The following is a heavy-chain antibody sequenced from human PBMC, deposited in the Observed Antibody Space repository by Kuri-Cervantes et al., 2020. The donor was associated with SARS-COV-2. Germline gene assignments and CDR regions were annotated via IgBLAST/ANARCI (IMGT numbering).Heavy chain of an antibody. CDR2: IRYDGSNK. CDR3: ARDNLWLDYYYMDV. J-gene: IGHJ6*03. V-gene: IGHV3-30*02. CDR1: GLIFSNYG. Sequence: GGSLRLSCAASGLIFSNYGMHWVRQAPGKGLEWVAFIRYDGSNKYYADSVKGRFTISRDNSKNSLYLQMNSLRAEDTAVYYCARDNLWLDYYYMDVWGKGTTVTVSS. D-gene: IGHD2-21*01.